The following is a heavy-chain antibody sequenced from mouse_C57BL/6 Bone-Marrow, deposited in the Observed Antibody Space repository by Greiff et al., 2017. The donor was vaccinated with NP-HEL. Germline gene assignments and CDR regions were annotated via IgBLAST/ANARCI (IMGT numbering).Heavy chain of an antibody. Sequence: EVQLQQSGAELVRPGSSVKMSCKTSGYTFTSYGINWVKQRPGQGLEWIGYSYIGNGYTEYNEKFKGKATLTSDTSSSTAYMQLSSLTSEDAAIYFCARMDYYDSSDYAMDYWGQGTSVTVSS. CDR2: SYIGNGYT. CDR1: GYTFTSYG. D-gene: IGHD1-1*01. V-gene: IGHV1-58*01. CDR3: ARMDYYDSSDYAMDY. J-gene: IGHJ4*01.